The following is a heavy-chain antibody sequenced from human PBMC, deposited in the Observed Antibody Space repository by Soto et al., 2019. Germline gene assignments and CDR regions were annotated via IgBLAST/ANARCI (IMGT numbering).Heavy chain of an antibody. Sequence: ASVKVSCKVSGYTLTELSMHWVRQAPGKGLEWMGGFDPEDGETIYAQKFQGRVTMTEDTSTDTAYMELSSLRSEDTAVYYCARGGGRGILETYNWNDDSLDYWGQGTLVTVSS. CDR1: GYTLTELS. CDR3: ARGGGRGILETYNWNDDSLDY. D-gene: IGHD1-20*01. V-gene: IGHV1-24*01. J-gene: IGHJ4*02. CDR2: FDPEDGET.